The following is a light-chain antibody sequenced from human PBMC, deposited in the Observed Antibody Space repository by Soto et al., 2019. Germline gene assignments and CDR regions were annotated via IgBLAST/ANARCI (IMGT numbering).Light chain of an antibody. Sequence: IGKTQFPSILSVSPGDGATLFCRASQSIRNNFLAWYQHKPGQAPRRLIHGASTRATGVPARFSGSASETEFTLTISSLQSEDFAVYYCQQYSAWPLTFGGGTKVDIK. CDR3: QQYSAWPLT. V-gene: IGKV3-15*01. CDR1: QSIRNN. J-gene: IGKJ4*01. CDR2: GAS.